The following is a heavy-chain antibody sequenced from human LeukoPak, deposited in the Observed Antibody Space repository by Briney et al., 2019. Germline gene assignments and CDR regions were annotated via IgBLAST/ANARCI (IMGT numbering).Heavy chain of an antibody. Sequence: SVKVSCKASGGTFSSYAISWVRQAPGQGLEWMGGIIPIFGTANYAQKFQGRVTITADESTSTAYMELSSLRSEDTAVYYCARIVGYSSSWYGPHSGPWGQGTLVTVSS. D-gene: IGHD6-13*01. CDR2: IIPIFGTA. CDR3: ARIVGYSSSWYGPHSGP. CDR1: GGTFSSYA. J-gene: IGHJ5*02. V-gene: IGHV1-69*01.